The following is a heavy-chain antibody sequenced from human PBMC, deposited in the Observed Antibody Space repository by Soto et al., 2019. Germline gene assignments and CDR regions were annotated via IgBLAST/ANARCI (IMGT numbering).Heavy chain of an antibody. CDR3: VRGASLNFDY. J-gene: IGHJ4*02. Sequence: PGGSLRLSCAASGFTFSNYALSWVRQAPGKGLEWVSAISASGSDTFYADSLKGRFTISRDNSRNTLYLQMNSLSVEDTAFYYCVRGASLNFDYWGQGTLVTVSS. V-gene: IGHV3-23*01. D-gene: IGHD1-26*01. CDR2: ISASGSDT. CDR1: GFTFSNYA.